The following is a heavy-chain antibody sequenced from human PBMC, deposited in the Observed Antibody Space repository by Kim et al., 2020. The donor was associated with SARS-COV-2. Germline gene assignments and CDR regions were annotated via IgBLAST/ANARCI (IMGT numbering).Heavy chain of an antibody. Sequence: SVKVSCKASGGTFSSYAISWVRQAPGQGLEWMGRIIPILGIANYAQKFQGRVTITADKSTSTAYMELSSLRSEDTAVYYCARDVAVRGGDYEPWGQGTLVTVSS. J-gene: IGHJ5*02. CDR3: ARDVAVRGGDYEP. CDR1: GGTFSSYA. CDR2: IIPILGIA. V-gene: IGHV1-69*04. D-gene: IGHD4-17*01.